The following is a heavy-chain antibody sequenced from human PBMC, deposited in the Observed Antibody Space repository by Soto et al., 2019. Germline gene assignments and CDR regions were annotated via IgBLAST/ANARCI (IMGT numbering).Heavy chain of an antibody. CDR1: GFTFSSYA. CDR3: AREDSIAVAGTGLYYYYGMDV. Sequence: GGSLRLSCAASGFTFSSYAMHWVRQAPGKGLEWVAVISYDGSNKYYADSVKGRFTISRDNSKITLYLQLNCLRAEDTAVYYCAREDSIAVAGTGLYYYYGMDVCGQGTTVTVIS. J-gene: IGHJ6*01. CDR2: ISYDGSNK. D-gene: IGHD6-19*01. V-gene: IGHV3-30-3*01.